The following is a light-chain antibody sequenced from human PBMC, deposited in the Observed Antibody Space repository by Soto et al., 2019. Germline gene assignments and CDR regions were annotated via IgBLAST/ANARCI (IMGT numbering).Light chain of an antibody. Sequence: IQMAQSPYSLSASVGGRVTITCRASQGIRNDLGWYQQKPGKAPKLLIYKASTLKSGVPSRFSGSGSGTEFTLTISSLQPDDFATYYCQHYNSYSEAFGQGTKVDI. CDR1: QGIRND. CDR3: QHYNSYSEA. J-gene: IGKJ1*01. V-gene: IGKV1-5*03. CDR2: KAS.